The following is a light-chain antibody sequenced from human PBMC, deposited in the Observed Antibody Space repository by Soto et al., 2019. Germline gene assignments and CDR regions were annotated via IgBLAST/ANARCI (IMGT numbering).Light chain of an antibody. CDR2: GAS. V-gene: IGKV3-20*01. Sequence: EIVLTQSPGTMYLSPGERATLSCRASQSVSSSSLVWYQQKPGQAPRLLIYGASCRATGIPDRFSGSVSGTDFTFPISRREPEDFAVYYCQQYGSSGWTFGQGTKVEI. CDR3: QQYGSSGWT. CDR1: QSVSSSS. J-gene: IGKJ1*01.